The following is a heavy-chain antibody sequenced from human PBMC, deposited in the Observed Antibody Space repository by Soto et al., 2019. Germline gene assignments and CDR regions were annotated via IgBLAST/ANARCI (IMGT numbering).Heavy chain of an antibody. CDR2: LNDRGGT. D-gene: IGHD6-13*01. V-gene: IGHV4-34*01. J-gene: IGHJ4*02. CDR1: GGSFSGYY. Sequence: ETLSLTCAVYGGSFSGYYWSWIRQPPGKGLEWIGELNDRGGTNYNASLKSRVTISEDTSKSQFSLKVNSMTAADTAVYYCARYRREAVAGYTLDNWGQGILVTVSS. CDR3: ARYRREAVAGYTLDN.